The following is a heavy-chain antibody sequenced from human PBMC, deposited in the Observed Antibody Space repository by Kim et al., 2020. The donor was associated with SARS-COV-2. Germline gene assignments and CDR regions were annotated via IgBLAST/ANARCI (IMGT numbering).Heavy chain of an antibody. V-gene: IGHV4-34*01. CDR1: GGSFSGYY. CDR2: INHSGST. Sequence: SETLSLTCAVYGGSFSGYYWSWIRQPPGRGLEWIGEINHSGSTNYNPSLKSRVTISVDTSKNQFSLKLSSVTAADTAVYYCARGGFLLLYHALDYWGQGTLVTVSS. CDR3: ARGGFLLLYHALDY. J-gene: IGHJ4*02. D-gene: IGHD2-2*02.